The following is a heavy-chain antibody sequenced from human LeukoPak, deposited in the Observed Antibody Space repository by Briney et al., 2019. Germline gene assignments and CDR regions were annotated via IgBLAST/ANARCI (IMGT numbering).Heavy chain of an antibody. J-gene: IGHJ4*02. CDR2: IKEDGSVK. Sequence: GGSLRLSCAASGFTFSTFWMSWVRQAPGKGLERVANIKEDGSVKYYLDSVKGRFTISRDNAKSSLYLQMNSLRAEDTAVYYCARGGSHLWQPFDSWGQGTLVTVSS. CDR1: GFTFSTFW. D-gene: IGHD5-18*01. V-gene: IGHV3-7*01. CDR3: ARGGSHLWQPFDS.